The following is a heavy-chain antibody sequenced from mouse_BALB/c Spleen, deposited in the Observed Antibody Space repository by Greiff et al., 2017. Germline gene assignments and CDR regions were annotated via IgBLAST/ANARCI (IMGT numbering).Heavy chain of an antibody. J-gene: IGHJ4*01. CDR2: ISSGSSTI. CDR3: ARRSTGTYAMDY. V-gene: IGHV5-17*02. D-gene: IGHD4-1*01. CDR1: GFTFSSFG. Sequence: EVKVEESGGGLVQPGGSRKLSCAASGFTFSSFGMHWVRQAPEKGLEWVAYISSGSSTIYYADTVKGRFTISRDNPKNTLFLQMTSLRSEDTAMYYCARRSTGTYAMDYWGQGTSVTVSS.